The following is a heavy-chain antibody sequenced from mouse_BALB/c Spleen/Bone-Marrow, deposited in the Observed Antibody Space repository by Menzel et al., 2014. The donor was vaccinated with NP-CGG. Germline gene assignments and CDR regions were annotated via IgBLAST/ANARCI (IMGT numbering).Heavy chain of an antibody. D-gene: IGHD2-14*01. Sequence: EVQRVESGGGLVKPGGSLKLSCAASGFTFSDYYIYWVRQTPEKRLEWVATISDGGTYTYYPDTVKGRFTISRDNAKNNLYLQMNGLKSEDTAVYYCVRDGDYRYACFTYWGQGTLVTVSA. CDR2: ISDGGTYT. CDR1: GFTFSDYY. CDR3: VRDGDYRYACFTY. V-gene: IGHV5-4*02. J-gene: IGHJ3*01.